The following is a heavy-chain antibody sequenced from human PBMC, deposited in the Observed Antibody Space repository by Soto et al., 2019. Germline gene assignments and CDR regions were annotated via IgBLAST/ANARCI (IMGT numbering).Heavy chain of an antibody. V-gene: IGHV3-23*01. CDR2: ISGTDDYT. J-gene: IGHJ5*02. CDR3: ATRSRKYAEASQAFLHP. CDR1: GFTFSHFA. Sequence: GWSLRLSCAASGFTFSHFAMTWFRQAPGEGLEWVSSISGTDDYTYYADSVKGRFTISRDNARHTLYLHMNNLSADDTAMYYCATRSRKYAEASQAFLHPCGLGTRVTVSA. D-gene: IGHD2-2*01.